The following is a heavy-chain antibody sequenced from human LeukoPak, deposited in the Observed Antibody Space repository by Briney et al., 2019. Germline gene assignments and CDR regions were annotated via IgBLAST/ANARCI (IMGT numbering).Heavy chain of an antibody. V-gene: IGHV3-23*01. J-gene: IGHJ4*02. Sequence: GGSLRLSCAASGFTFSSYAMSWVRQAPGEGLEWVSAISGSGGSTYYADSVKGRFTISRDNSKNTLYLQMNSLRAEDTAVYYCAKIYGDYVLLAFDYWGQGTLVTVSS. CDR3: AKIYGDYVLLAFDY. CDR1: GFTFSSYA. CDR2: ISGSGGST. D-gene: IGHD4-17*01.